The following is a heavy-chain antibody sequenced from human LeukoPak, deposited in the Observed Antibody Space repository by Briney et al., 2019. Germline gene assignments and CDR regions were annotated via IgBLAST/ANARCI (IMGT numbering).Heavy chain of an antibody. CDR1: GGSVSSGNYY. CDR2: IYSSGST. Sequence: PSKTLSLTCTVSGGSVSSGNYYWSWIRQPPGKGLEWIGYIYSSGSTNYSPSLKSRLTISADTSKNQFSLKLSSVTAADTAVYYCARVVYDSSGYNFAFWGQGTLVTVSS. D-gene: IGHD3-22*01. V-gene: IGHV4-61*01. J-gene: IGHJ4*02. CDR3: ARVVYDSSGYNFAF.